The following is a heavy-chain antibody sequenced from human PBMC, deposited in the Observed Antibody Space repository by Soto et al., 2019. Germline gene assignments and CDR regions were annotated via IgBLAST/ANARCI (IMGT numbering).Heavy chain of an antibody. D-gene: IGHD6-13*01. CDR3: AKDLGYSSSWPRYYYYYGMDV. Sequence: PGGSLRLSCAASGFTFSSYAMSWVLQATGKGVEWVSASSGSGGSTYYADSVKGRFTIYRDNSKNTLYLQMKRRRAEDTAVYYCAKDLGYSSSWPRYYYYYGMDVWGQGTTVTVSS. V-gene: IGHV3-23*01. CDR1: GFTFSSYA. J-gene: IGHJ6*02. CDR2: SSGSGGST.